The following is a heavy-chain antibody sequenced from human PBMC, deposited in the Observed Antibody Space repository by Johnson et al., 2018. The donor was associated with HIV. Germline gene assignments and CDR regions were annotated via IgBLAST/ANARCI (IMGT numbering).Heavy chain of an antibody. V-gene: IGHV3-33*01. J-gene: IGHJ3*02. CDR2: IWYDGSNI. CDR1: GFTFSSYG. Sequence: QMQLVESGGVVVQPGRSLRLSCAASGFTFSSYGMHWVRQAPGKGLEWVAVIWYDGSNIYYADSVKGRFTISRDNSKNTQSMQMNSLRAEDTAVYYYATRDTTRRPGVFDIWGQGTMVTISS. CDR3: ATRDTTRRPGVFDI. D-gene: IGHD1-14*01.